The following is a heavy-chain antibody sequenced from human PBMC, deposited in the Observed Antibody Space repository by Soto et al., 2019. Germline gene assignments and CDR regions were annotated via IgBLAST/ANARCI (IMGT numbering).Heavy chain of an antibody. Sequence: QVQLVQSGAEVKKPGASVKVSCKASGYTFTSYDINWVRQATGQGLEWMGWMNPNSGNTGYAQKFQGRVTMTRNTSISTDYMELSSLRSEDTAEYYCARWPDGYYYYGMDVWGQGTTVTVSS. CDR3: ARWPDGYYYYGMDV. V-gene: IGHV1-8*01. J-gene: IGHJ6*02. CDR1: GYTFTSYD. CDR2: MNPNSGNT.